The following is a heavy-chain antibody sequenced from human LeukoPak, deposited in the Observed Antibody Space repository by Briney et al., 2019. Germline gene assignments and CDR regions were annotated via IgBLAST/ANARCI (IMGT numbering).Heavy chain of an antibody. D-gene: IGHD3-22*01. CDR2: IIPIFGTA. Sequence: GASVKVSCKASGGTFSSYAISWVRQAPGQGLEWMGGIIPIFGTANYAQKFQGRVTITADKSTSTAYMELSSLRSDDTAVYYCARARVDDSSGYEGYWGQGTLVTVSS. CDR3: ARARVDDSSGYEGY. V-gene: IGHV1-69*06. CDR1: GGTFSSYA. J-gene: IGHJ4*02.